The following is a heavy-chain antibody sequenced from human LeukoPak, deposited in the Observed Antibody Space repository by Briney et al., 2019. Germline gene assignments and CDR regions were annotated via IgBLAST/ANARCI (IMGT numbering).Heavy chain of an antibody. J-gene: IGHJ3*02. V-gene: IGHV3-21*01. Sequence: GGSLRLSCAASGFTFSSYAMSWVRQAPGKGLEWVSSISSSSSYIYYADSVKGRFTISRDNAKNSLYLQMNSLRAEDTAVYYCARDVVDTAEGAFDIWGQGTMVTVSS. D-gene: IGHD5-18*01. CDR1: GFTFSSYA. CDR2: ISSSSSYI. CDR3: ARDVVDTAEGAFDI.